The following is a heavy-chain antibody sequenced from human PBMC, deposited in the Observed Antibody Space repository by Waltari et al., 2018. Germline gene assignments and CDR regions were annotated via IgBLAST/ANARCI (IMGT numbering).Heavy chain of an antibody. CDR1: DYTFTSSY. Sequence: QVQLVQSGAEVKKPGASVKISCKTSDYTFTSSYIHWVRQAPGQGLEWKGIINPSGGSTIYEPNFQGRVTMTRDTSTSTVYMELSSLGSDDTAVYYCALDTGALWMDVWGQGTTVTVSS. V-gene: IGHV1-46*01. J-gene: IGHJ6*02. CDR3: ALDTGALWMDV. CDR2: INPSGGST. D-gene: IGHD2-21*01.